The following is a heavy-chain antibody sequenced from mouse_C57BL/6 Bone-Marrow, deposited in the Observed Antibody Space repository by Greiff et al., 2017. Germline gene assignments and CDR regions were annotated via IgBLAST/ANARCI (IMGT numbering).Heavy chain of an antibody. V-gene: IGHV5-16*01. CDR3: ARGGGELGPYFDY. D-gene: IGHD4-1*01. CDR2: INYDGSST. J-gene: IGHJ2*01. Sequence: EVKLMESEGGLVQPGSSMKLSCTAPGFTFSDYYMAWVRQVPEKGLEWVANINYDGSSTYYLDSLKSRFIISRDNAKNILYLQMSSLKSEDTATYYCARGGGELGPYFDYWGQGTTLTVSS. CDR1: GFTFSDYY.